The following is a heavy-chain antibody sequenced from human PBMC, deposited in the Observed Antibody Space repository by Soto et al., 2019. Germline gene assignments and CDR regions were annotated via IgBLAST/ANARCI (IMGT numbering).Heavy chain of an antibody. CDR1: GGSISSYS. J-gene: IGHJ5*02. Sequence: SETPYLTCSVSGGSISSYSWRWMRQRAGRGLEWIGYIYYSGSTNYNPSLKSRVTISVDTSKNQFSLKLSSVTAADTAVYYCARQEKNYYDSSGYPYNWFDPWGQGTLVTVSS. V-gene: IGHV4-59*08. CDR2: IYYSGST. CDR3: ARQEKNYYDSSGYPYNWFDP. D-gene: IGHD3-22*01.